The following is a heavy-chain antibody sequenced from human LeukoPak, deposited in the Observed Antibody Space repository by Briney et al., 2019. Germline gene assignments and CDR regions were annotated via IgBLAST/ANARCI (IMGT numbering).Heavy chain of an antibody. CDR1: GGSISSGDYY. D-gene: IGHD5-18*01. Sequence: PSQTLSLTCTVSGGSISSGDYYWSWIRQPPGKGLEWIGYIYYSGSTYYNPSLKSRVTISVDTSKNQFSLKLSSVTATDTAVYYCARGRGIQLWFSPGHFDLWGRGTLVTVSS. V-gene: IGHV4-30-4*01. CDR2: IYYSGST. CDR3: ARGRGIQLWFSPGHFDL. J-gene: IGHJ2*01.